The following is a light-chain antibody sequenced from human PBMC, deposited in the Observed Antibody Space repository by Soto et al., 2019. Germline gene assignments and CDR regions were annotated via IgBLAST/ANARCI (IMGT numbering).Light chain of an antibody. CDR2: KAS. Sequence: TQLTQSPSSPSASVGDRVTITCRASHDISIYLGWYQQKPGKAPKLLIYKASTLKSGVPSRFSGSGPGTEFTLTISSLQPDDFATYYCQHYNSYSEAFGQGTKVDIK. CDR1: HDISIY. J-gene: IGKJ1*01. CDR3: QHYNSYSEA. V-gene: IGKV1-5*03.